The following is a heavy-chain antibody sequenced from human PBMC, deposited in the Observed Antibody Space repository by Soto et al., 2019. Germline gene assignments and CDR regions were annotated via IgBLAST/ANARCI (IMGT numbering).Heavy chain of an antibody. D-gene: IGHD1-7*01. CDR2: INPNSGGT. CDR1: GYTFTGYY. J-gene: IGHJ5*02. CDR3: ERDPPEAGTTKWFDP. V-gene: IGHV1-2*02. Sequence: ASVKGSCKASGYTFTGYYMHWVRQAPGQGLEWMGWINPNSGGTNYAQKFQGRVTMTRDTSISTAYMELSRLRSDDTAVYYCERDPPEAGTTKWFDPWGQGTLVTVSS.